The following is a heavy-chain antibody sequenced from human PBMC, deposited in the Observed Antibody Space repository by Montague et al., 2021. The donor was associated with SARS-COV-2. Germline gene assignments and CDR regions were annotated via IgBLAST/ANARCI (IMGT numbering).Heavy chain of an antibody. CDR2: ISYDGSNK. D-gene: IGHD1-26*01. CDR1: GFTFSSYA. CDR3: ARSGSGSYSGWFDP. J-gene: IGHJ5*02. V-gene: IGHV3-30-3*01. Sequence: SLRLSCAASGFTFSSYAMHWVRQAPSKGLEWVAVISYDGSNKYYADSVKGRFTISRDNSKNTLYLQMNSLRAEDTAVYYCARSGSGSYSGWFDPWGQGTLVTVSS.